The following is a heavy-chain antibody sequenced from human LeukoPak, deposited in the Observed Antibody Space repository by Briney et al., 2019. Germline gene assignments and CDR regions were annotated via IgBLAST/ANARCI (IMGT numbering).Heavy chain of an antibody. CDR2: IYNSGST. V-gene: IGHV4-59*12. CDR1: GDSFSYFY. J-gene: IGHJ5*02. CDR3: ARDSGTTGEVKFDP. Sequence: SETLSLTCTVSGDSFSYFYWSWIRQPPGKGLEWIGYIYNSGSTSYNPSLKSRVTISVDTSKNQFSLKLSSVTAADTAVYYCARDSGTTGEVKFDPWGQGTLVTVSS. D-gene: IGHD3-10*01.